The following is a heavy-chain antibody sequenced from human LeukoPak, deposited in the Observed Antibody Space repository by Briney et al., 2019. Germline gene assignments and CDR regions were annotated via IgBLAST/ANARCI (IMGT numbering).Heavy chain of an antibody. Sequence: PSQTLSLTCSVSGASIRSGDYYWSWIRQHPGKGLECIGYIYYSGTTYFNPSLKSRLTISVDTSKNLFSLKLSAVTAADTAVYYCARGTDSGYDAFDIWGQGTMVTVSS. D-gene: IGHD5-12*01. V-gene: IGHV4-31*03. CDR3: ARGTDSGYDAFDI. CDR1: GASIRSGDYY. CDR2: IYYSGTT. J-gene: IGHJ3*02.